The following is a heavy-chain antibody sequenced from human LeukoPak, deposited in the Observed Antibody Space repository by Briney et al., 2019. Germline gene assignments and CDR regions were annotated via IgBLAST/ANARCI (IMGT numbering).Heavy chain of an antibody. CDR2: ISYDGSNK. CDR3: ARGTLGYCSSTSCPDAFDI. Sequence: GGSLRLSCAASGFTFSNYGIHWVRQAPGKGLEWVAVISYDGSNKYYADSVKGRFTISRDNSKNTLYLQMNSLRAEDTAVYYCARGTLGYCSSTSCPDAFDIWGQGTMVTVSS. CDR1: GFTFSNYG. V-gene: IGHV3-30*19. D-gene: IGHD2-2*01. J-gene: IGHJ3*02.